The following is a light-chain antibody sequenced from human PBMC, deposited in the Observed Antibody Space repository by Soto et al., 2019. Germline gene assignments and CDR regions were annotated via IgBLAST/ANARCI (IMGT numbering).Light chain of an antibody. CDR1: QTISSW. J-gene: IGKJ1*01. Sequence: DIQMNQSPFTLSASVGDRVSITCRASQTISSWLAWYQQIPGKAPKLLIYDASALPRGVPSRFSGSGSGTEFTLTISSLQPDDFATYYCQQYNTYSPRTFGQGTKVDI. V-gene: IGKV1-5*01. CDR2: DAS. CDR3: QQYNTYSPRT.